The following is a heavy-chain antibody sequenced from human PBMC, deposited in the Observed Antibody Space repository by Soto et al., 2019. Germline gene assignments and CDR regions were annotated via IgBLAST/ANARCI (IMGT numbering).Heavy chain of an antibody. J-gene: IGHJ4*02. CDR2: ISSSSSYI. CDR3: ARDPLNWNDVLFDY. V-gene: IGHV3-21*01. D-gene: IGHD1-1*01. Sequence: GVSLRLSCAASGFTFSSYSMNWVRQAPGKGLEWVSSISSSSSYIYYADSVKGRFTISRDNAKNSLYLQMNSLRAEDTAVYYCARDPLNWNDVLFDYWGQGTLVTVSS. CDR1: GFTFSSYS.